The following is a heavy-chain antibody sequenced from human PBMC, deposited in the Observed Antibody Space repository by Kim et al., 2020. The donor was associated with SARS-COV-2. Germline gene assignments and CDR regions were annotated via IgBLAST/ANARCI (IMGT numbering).Heavy chain of an antibody. CDR3: ARDGRMDDYVWGGYRDPPFDY. J-gene: IGHJ4*02. D-gene: IGHD3-16*02. CDR1: GFTFSSYW. CDR2: IKQDGSEK. Sequence: GGSLRLSCAASGFTFSSYWMSWVRQAPGKGLEWVANIKQDGSEKYYVDSVKGRFTISRDNAKNSLYLQMNSLRAEDTAVYYCARDGRMDDYVWGGYRDPPFDYWGQGTLVTVSS. V-gene: IGHV3-7*01.